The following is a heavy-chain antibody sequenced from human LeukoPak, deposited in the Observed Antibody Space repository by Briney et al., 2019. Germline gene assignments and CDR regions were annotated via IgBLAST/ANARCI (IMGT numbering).Heavy chain of an antibody. CDR3: AREGQSSGLGY. V-gene: IGHV4-38-2*02. CDR1: GYSISSGYY. D-gene: IGHD6-19*01. CDR2: IYHSGST. Sequence: SETLSLTCTVSGYSISSGYYWGWIRQPPGKGLEWIGSIYHSGSTYYNPSLKSRVTISVDTSKNQFSLKLSSVTAADTAVYYCAREGQSSGLGYWGQGTLVTVSS. J-gene: IGHJ4*02.